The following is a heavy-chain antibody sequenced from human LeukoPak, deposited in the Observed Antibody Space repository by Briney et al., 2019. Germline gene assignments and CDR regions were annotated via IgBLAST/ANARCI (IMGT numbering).Heavy chain of an antibody. J-gene: IGHJ4*02. CDR2: IYSGGSI. D-gene: IGHD6-19*01. CDR1: GFTVSSNY. Sequence: GGSLRLSCAASGFTVSSNYMSWVRQAPGKGLEWVSVIYSGGSIYYADSVKGRFTISRDNAKSSLYMQMNSLRAEDTAVYYCARGDWYSFDYWGQGTLVTVSS. CDR3: ARGDWYSFDY. V-gene: IGHV3-53*01.